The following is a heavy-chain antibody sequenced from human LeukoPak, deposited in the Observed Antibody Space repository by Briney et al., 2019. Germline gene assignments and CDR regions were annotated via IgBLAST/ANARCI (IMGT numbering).Heavy chain of an antibody. CDR2: IYSGGST. Sequence: GGSLRLSCAASGFTVSSNYMSWVRQAPGKGLEWVSVIYSGGSTYYADSAKGRFTISRDNSKNTLYLQMNSLRAEDTAVYYCARDSLYYYYYGMDVWGQGTTVTVSS. V-gene: IGHV3-53*01. CDR3: ARDSLYYYYYGMDV. CDR1: GFTVSSNY. J-gene: IGHJ6*02.